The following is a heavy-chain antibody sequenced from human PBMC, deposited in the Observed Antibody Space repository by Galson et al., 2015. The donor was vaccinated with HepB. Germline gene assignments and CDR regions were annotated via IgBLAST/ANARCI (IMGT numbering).Heavy chain of an antibody. CDR2: IIPIFGTA. Sequence: SVKVSCKASGGTFSSYAISWVRQAPGQGLEWMGGIIPIFGTANYAQKFQGRVTVTADESTSTAYMELSSLRSEDTAVYYCARETYSSSSGPGYYYYYMDVWGKGTTVTVSS. V-gene: IGHV1-69*13. CDR1: GGTFSSYA. J-gene: IGHJ6*03. D-gene: IGHD6-6*01. CDR3: ARETYSSSSGPGYYYYYMDV.